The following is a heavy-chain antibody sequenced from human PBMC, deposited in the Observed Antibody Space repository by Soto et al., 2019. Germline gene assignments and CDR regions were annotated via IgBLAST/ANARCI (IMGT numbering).Heavy chain of an antibody. D-gene: IGHD7-27*01. J-gene: IGHJ4*02. Sequence: VASVKVSCKASGYTFTNYDINWVRQATGQGPEWMGWMNPDSGDTGYVPNFQGRVSMTRSTSISTAYMELSDLRSEDTAVYYCARSRGGTGVHFDFWGQGTQVTVPQ. CDR3: ARSRGGTGVHFDF. CDR2: MNPDSGDT. CDR1: GYTFTNYD. V-gene: IGHV1-8*01.